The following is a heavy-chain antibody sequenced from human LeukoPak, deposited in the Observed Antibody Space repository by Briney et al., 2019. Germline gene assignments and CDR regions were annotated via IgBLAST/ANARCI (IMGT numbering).Heavy chain of an antibody. J-gene: IGHJ5*02. CDR2: ISGSGGTT. CDR1: GFTFSSYV. V-gene: IGHV3-23*01. CDR3: AKDPNSGPPYNWFDP. Sequence: GGSLRLSCAASGFTFSSYVMRWVRQAPGKGREWVSTISGSGGTTYYADSVKGRFTISRDNSKNTLYLHMNSLRAEDTAVYYCAKDPNSGPPYNWFDPWGQGTLVTVSS. D-gene: IGHD6-19*01.